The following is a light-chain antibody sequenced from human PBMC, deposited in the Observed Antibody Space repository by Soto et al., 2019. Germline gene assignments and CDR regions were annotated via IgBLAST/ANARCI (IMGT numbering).Light chain of an antibody. CDR3: CSYAGSSTDVV. CDR2: EGS. Sequence: QSALTQPASVSGSPGQSITISCTGTSSDVGSYNLVSWYQQHPGKAPKLLIYEGSKRPSGVSNRFSGSKSGNTASLTISGLQAEDESDYDCCSYAGSSTDVVFGGGTKLTVL. CDR1: SSDVGSYNL. J-gene: IGLJ2*01. V-gene: IGLV2-23*01.